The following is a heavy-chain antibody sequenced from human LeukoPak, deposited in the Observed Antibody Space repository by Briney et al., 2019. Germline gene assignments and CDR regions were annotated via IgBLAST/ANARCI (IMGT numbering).Heavy chain of an antibody. CDR3: AKDRAPGRDY. J-gene: IGHJ4*02. V-gene: IGHV3-23*01. CDR1: GFTLSSYG. Sequence: GRSLRLSCAASGFTLSSYGMHWVRQAPGKGLEWVSAISGSGGSTYYADSVKGRFTISRDNSKNTLYLQMNSLRAEDTAVYYCAKDRAPGRDYWGQGTLVTVSS. CDR2: ISGSGGST.